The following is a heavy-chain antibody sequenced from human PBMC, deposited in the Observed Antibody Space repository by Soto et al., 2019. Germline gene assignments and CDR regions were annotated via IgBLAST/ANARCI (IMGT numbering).Heavy chain of an antibody. CDR2: NSAYNGDT. D-gene: IGHD4-17*01. Sequence: QVQLVQSGAEVQEPGASVKVSCKASGYTFTRYGISWVRQAPGQGPEWMGWNSAYNGDTYYAQKYQGRVTMTTDTATSTAYMELPSLRSDDTAVYYGARYWAATVTRDEPRFAYWGLGTLVTVSS. CDR3: ARYWAATVTRDEPRFAY. CDR1: GYTFTRYG. J-gene: IGHJ4*02. V-gene: IGHV1-18*01.